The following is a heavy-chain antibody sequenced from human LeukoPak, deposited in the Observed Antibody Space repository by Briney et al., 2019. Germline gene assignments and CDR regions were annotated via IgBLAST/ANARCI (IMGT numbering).Heavy chain of an antibody. D-gene: IGHD3-22*01. Sequence: GASVKVSCKDSGYTFTSYGISWVRQAPGQGLEWMGWISAYNGSTNYAQKLQGRVTMTTDTSTSTAYMELRSLRSDDTAVYYCARMTPYYYDSSGQLDYWGQGTLVTVSS. CDR1: GYTFTSYG. CDR3: ARMTPYYYDSSGQLDY. CDR2: ISAYNGST. J-gene: IGHJ4*02. V-gene: IGHV1-18*01.